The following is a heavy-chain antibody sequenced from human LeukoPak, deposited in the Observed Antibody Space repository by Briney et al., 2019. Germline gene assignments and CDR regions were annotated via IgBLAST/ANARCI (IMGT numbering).Heavy chain of an antibody. CDR1: GGSFSGYY. CDR3: ARTSGSYYPY. D-gene: IGHD1-26*01. CDR2: INHSGST. V-gene: IGHV4-34*01. J-gene: IGHJ4*02. Sequence: SETLSLTCAVYGGSFSGYYWSWIRQPPGKGLEWIGEINHSGSTNYNPSLKSRVTISVDTSKNQFSLKLSSVTAADTAVYYCARTSGSYYPYWGQGTLVTVSS.